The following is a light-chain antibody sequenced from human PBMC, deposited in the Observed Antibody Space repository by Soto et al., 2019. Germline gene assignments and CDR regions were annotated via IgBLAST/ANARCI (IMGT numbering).Light chain of an antibody. J-gene: IGKJ4*01. V-gene: IGKV3-15*01. Sequence: EIVMTQSPATLSVSPGEGATLSCRASQSVGGSLAWYQQRPGQAPRLLIYGASTRATGIPARFSGSGSGTEFTPPINSLQSEGFAVYYCQPYNNWPPAFGGGTKVDIK. CDR2: GAS. CDR3: QPYNNWPPA. CDR1: QSVGGS.